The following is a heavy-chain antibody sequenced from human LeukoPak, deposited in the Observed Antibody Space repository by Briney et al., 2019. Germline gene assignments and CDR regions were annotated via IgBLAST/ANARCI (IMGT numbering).Heavy chain of an antibody. D-gene: IGHD2-2*01. CDR2: ISPYNGNT. CDR1: GYTFTSYG. Sequence: ASVKVSCKASGYTFTSYGFSWVRQAPGQGLEWMGWISPYNGNTNYAQKFQGRVTTTTDTSTSTAYMELRSLRSDDTAVYYCARDSVACSSTSCYLPDYWGQGTLVTVSS. J-gene: IGHJ4*02. CDR3: ARDSVACSSTSCYLPDY. V-gene: IGHV1-18*01.